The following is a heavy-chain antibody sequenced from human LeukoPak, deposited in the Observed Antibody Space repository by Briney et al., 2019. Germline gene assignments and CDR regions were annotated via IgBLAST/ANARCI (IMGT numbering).Heavy chain of an antibody. CDR1: GGSISNYY. D-gene: IGHD1-26*01. V-gene: IGHV4-4*07. J-gene: IGHJ5*01. CDR2: IYTTGST. CDR3: ARIGGSFPSLDS. Sequence: PSETLSLTCTVSGGSISNYYWSWVRQPAGKGLEWIGRIYTTGSTNYNPSLKSRVTMSVDTSKNQFPLKLSSVTAADTAVYYCARIGGSFPSLDSWGQGTLVTVSS.